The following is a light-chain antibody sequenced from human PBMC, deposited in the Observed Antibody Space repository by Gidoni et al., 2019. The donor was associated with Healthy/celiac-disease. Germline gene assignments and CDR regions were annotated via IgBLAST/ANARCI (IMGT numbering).Light chain of an antibody. V-gene: IGKV3-20*01. Sequence: EILLTQSPGTLSLSPGARATPSCRASQSVSSSYLAGYQQKPGQAPRLLIYGASSRATGIPDRFSGSGSGTDFTLTISRLEPEDFAVYYCQQYGSSPWTFGQGTKVEIK. CDR3: QQYGSSPWT. CDR2: GAS. CDR1: QSVSSSY. J-gene: IGKJ1*01.